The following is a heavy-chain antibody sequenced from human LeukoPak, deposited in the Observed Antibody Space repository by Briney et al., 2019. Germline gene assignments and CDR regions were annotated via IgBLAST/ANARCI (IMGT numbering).Heavy chain of an antibody. D-gene: IGHD3-3*01. CDR2: ISAYNGNT. V-gene: IGHV1-18*01. Sequence: ASVKVSCKASGYTFTSYGISWVRQAPGQGLEWMGWISAYNGNTNYAQKLQGRVTMTTDTSTSTAYMELRSLRSDDTAVYYCARSYYDFWSGPWAHYYYYMDVWGKGTTVTVSS. CDR1: GYTFTSYG. J-gene: IGHJ6*03. CDR3: ARSYYDFWSGPWAHYYYYMDV.